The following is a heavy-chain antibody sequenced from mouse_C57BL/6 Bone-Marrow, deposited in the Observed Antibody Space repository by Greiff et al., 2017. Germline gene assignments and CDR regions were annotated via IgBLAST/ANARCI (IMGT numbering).Heavy chain of an antibody. J-gene: IGHJ4*01. CDR1: GYTFTSYW. CDR2: IDPNSGGT. Sequence: VKLQQSGAELVKPGASVKLSCKASGYTFTSYWMHWVKQRPGQGLEWIGRIDPNSGGTKYNEKFKSKATLTVDKPSSTAYMQLSSLTSEDSAVYYCASAIICTVVATCPYAMDYWGQGTSVTVSS. V-gene: IGHV1-72*01. D-gene: IGHD1-1*01. CDR3: ASAIICTVVATCPYAMDY.